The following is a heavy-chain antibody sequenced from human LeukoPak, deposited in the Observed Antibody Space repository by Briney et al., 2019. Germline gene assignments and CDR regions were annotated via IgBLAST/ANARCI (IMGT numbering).Heavy chain of an antibody. Sequence: GGSLRLSCAVSGFTFSSYAMSWVRQAPGKGLEWVSAISGSGGSTYYADSVKGRFTISRDNSKNTLYLQMNSLRAEDTAVYYCAKDARRTTVTPKPFDYWGQGTLVTVSS. CDR3: AKDARRTTVTPKPFDY. CDR1: GFTFSSYA. J-gene: IGHJ4*02. CDR2: ISGSGGST. D-gene: IGHD4-17*01. V-gene: IGHV3-23*01.